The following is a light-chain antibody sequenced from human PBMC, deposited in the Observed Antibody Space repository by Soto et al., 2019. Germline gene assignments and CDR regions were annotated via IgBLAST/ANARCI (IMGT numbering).Light chain of an antibody. Sequence: EIVLTQSPVTLSLSPGERATLSCRASQSVSRYFAWYQQKPGQAPRLLIYDASNRATGVPARFSGSVSGTDFTRTISSLEPEDFAVYYCQQRSSWPVTFGQGTKVEI. CDR3: QQRSSWPVT. CDR1: QSVSRY. V-gene: IGKV3-11*01. CDR2: DAS. J-gene: IGKJ1*01.